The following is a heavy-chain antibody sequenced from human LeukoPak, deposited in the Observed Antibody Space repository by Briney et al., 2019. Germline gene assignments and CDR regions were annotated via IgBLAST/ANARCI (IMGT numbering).Heavy chain of an antibody. V-gene: IGHV1-2*02. J-gene: IGHJ4*02. CDR3: ARMFRYYPGDDRFSG. CDR2: INPNSGCT. CDR1: GYTVTGYY. Sequence: ASVKVSCKASGYTVTGYYMDWVRQAPGQGLEFMGCINPNSGCTNYAQKFQGRVSMIRATSISTAYMELSRLRSDDTAVYYCARMFRYYPGDDRFSGWGQGTLVTVSS. D-gene: IGHD1-26*01.